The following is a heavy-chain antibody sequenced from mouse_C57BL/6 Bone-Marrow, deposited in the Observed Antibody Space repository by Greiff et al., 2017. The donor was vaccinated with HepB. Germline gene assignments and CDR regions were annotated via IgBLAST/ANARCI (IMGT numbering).Heavy chain of an antibody. J-gene: IGHJ3*01. Sequence: QVQLQQPGAELARPGASVKLSCKASGYTFTSYGISWVKQRTGQGLEWIGEIYPRSGNTYYNEKFKGKATLTADKSSSTAYMELRSLTSEDSAVYFCARWGTTVVALFAYWGQGTLVTVSA. CDR3: ARWGTTVVALFAY. D-gene: IGHD1-1*01. CDR1: GYTFTSYG. CDR2: IYPRSGNT. V-gene: IGHV1-81*01.